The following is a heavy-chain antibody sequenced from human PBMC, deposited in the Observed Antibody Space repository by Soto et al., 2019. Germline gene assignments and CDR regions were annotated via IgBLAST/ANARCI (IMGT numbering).Heavy chain of an antibody. V-gene: IGHV4-59*01. CDR3: ARSDNVLLWFGELLRPYYYGMDV. J-gene: IGHJ6*02. Sequence: PSETLSLTCTVSGGSISSYYWSWIRQPPGKGLEWIGYIYYSGRTNYNPSLKSRVTISVDTSKNQFSLKLSSVTAADTAVYYCARSDNVLLWFGELLRPYYYGMDVWGQGTTVT. CDR2: IYYSGRT. CDR1: GGSISSYY. D-gene: IGHD3-10*01.